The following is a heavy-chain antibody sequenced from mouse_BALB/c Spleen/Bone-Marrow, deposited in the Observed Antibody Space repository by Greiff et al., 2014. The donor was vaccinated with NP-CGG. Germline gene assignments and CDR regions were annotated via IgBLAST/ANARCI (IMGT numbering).Heavy chain of an antibody. CDR3: ARWLLQYFDV. CDR1: GYTFTSYW. Sequence: QVQLKQSGAELVKPGASVKLSCKSSGYTFTSYWMHWVKQRPGQDLEWIGEIIPSNGRTNYNEKFKSKATLTVDKSSNTAYMQLSSLTSEDSAVYYCARWLLQYFDVWGAGTTVTVSS. CDR2: IIPSNGRT. J-gene: IGHJ1*01. V-gene: IGHV1S81*02. D-gene: IGHD2-3*01.